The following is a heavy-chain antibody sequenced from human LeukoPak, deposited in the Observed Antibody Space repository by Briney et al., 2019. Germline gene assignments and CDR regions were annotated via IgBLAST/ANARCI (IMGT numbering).Heavy chain of an antibody. V-gene: IGHV1-2*02. CDR2: INPNSGGT. CDR3: ARSLKEVYHYYMDV. CDR1: GYTFTGYY. Sequence: ASVKVSCKASGYTFTGYYMHWVRQAPGQGLEWMGWINPNSGGTNYAQKFQGRVTMTRDTSISTAYMELSSLRSEDTAIYYCARSLKEVYHYYMDVWGKGTTVTISS. J-gene: IGHJ6*03.